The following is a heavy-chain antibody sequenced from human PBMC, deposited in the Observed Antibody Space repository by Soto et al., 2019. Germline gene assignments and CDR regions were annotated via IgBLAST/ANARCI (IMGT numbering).Heavy chain of an antibody. CDR2: VYHSEKT. CDR3: ARPKGIAPAIWYFDL. J-gene: IGHJ2*01. V-gene: IGHV4-59*08. CDR1: GDYITSHY. Sequence: QVQLQESGPGLVKPSETLSLTCTVSGDYITSHYWSWIRPPPGKGLEWIGYVYHSEKTDSNPSLKSRVTIATDTSKKQISLSLTSVTAADTAVYYCARPKGIAPAIWYFDLWGRGTLVTVSS. D-gene: IGHD6-13*01.